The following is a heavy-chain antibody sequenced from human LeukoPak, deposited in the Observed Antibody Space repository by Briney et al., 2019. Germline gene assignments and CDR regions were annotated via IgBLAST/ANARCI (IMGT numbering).Heavy chain of an antibody. CDR3: AAEDYYDSSGYPY. J-gene: IGHJ4*02. V-gene: IGHV1-58*02. CDR1: GFTFTSSA. CDR2: IVVGSGNT. Sequence: ASVKVSCKASGFTFTSSAMQWVRQARGQRLEWIGWIVVGSGNTNYAQKFQERVTITRDMSTSTAYMELSSLRSEDTAVYYCAAEDYYDSSGYPYWGQGTLVTVSS. D-gene: IGHD3-22*01.